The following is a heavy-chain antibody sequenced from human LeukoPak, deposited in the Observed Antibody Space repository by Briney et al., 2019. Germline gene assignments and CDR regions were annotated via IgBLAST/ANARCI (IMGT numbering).Heavy chain of an antibody. CDR1: GVTFGNAW. J-gene: IGHJ4*02. V-gene: IGHV3-15*01. CDR3: TTDIRRSNVWPYSVY. D-gene: IGHD6-19*01. Sequence: GGSLRLSCAASGVTFGNAWMSWVGQAPGKGLEWVGRIKSKTDGGTPDYVAPLKGRFTISRHDSQNTLYLQMNSRKTEDTALYYCTTDIRRSNVWPYSVYWGQGTLVTVSS. CDR2: IKSKTDGGTP.